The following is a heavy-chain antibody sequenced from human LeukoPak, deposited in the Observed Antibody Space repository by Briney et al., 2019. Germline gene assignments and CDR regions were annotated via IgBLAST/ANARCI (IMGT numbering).Heavy chain of an antibody. CDR1: GGSISSYY. J-gene: IGHJ4*02. CDR2: IYISGST. D-gene: IGHD1-1*01. V-gene: IGHV4-4*07. Sequence: PSETLSLTCTVSGGSISSYYWSWIRQPAGKGLEWIGRIYISGSTNYNPSLKSRVTMSVDTSKNQFSLKLSSVTAADTAVYYCARDRGTWNDDGFDYWGQGTLVTVSS. CDR3: ARDRGTWNDDGFDY.